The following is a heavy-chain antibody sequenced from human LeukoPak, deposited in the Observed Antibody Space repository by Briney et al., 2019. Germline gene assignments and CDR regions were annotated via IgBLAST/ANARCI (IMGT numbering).Heavy chain of an antibody. J-gene: IGHJ6*02. D-gene: IGHD1-1*01. Sequence: PGGSLRLSCAASGFTFSTFAMNWARQAPGKGLEWVSVISGSGYTTHYADSVKGRFTISRDNFKNTVYLEMNSLRAEDTAVYYCAKKRYEDGTSSPGYLDVWGQGATVPVSS. V-gene: IGHV3-23*01. CDR3: AKKRYEDGTSSPGYLDV. CDR1: GFTFSTFA. CDR2: ISGSGYTT.